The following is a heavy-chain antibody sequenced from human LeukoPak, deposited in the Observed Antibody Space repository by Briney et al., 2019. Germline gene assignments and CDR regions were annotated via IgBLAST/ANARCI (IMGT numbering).Heavy chain of an antibody. CDR3: ARDRRHCTGGSCYSERHYNYYYYMDV. J-gene: IGHJ6*03. D-gene: IGHD2-15*01. CDR1: GGSISSSSYY. CDR2: IYYSGNT. V-gene: IGHV4-39*07. Sequence: SETLSLTCTISGGSISSSSYYWGWIRQPPGKGLEWIGSIYYSGNTYYNPSLKSRLTISVDRSKNQFSLKLTSVTAADTAVYYYARDRRHCTGGSCYSERHYNYYYYMDVWGKGTTVTISS.